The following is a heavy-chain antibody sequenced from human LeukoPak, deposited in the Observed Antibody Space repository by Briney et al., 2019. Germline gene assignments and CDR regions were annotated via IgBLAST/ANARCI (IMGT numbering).Heavy chain of an antibody. CDR3: ARVGRLAFDY. J-gene: IGHJ4*02. D-gene: IGHD2-15*01. V-gene: IGHV3-48*03. CDR1: GFTLSSYE. CDR2: ISSSGSTI. Sequence: GGSLRLSRAASGFTLSSYEMNWVPEAPGKGLEWVSYISSSGSTIYYADSVKGRFTISRDNAKNSLYLQMNSLRAEDTAVYYCARVGRLAFDYWGQGTLVTVSS.